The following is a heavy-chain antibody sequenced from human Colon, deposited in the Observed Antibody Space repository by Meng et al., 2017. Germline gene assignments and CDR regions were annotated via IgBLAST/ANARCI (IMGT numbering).Heavy chain of an antibody. CDR1: GYTFTTYD. J-gene: IGHJ4*02. CDR2: MNPDSGDT. V-gene: IGHV1-8*01. D-gene: IGHD3-22*01. Sequence: QVQLVQSGAEMKKPGASVKVSCKASGYTFTTYDINWVRQATRQGLEWMGWMNPDSGDTGYAQKFQGRLTMTRDTSISAAYMELTSLRSEDTAVYYCARGGYYYDSSGFRAALDYWGQGALVTVSS. CDR3: ARGGYYYDSSGFRAALDY.